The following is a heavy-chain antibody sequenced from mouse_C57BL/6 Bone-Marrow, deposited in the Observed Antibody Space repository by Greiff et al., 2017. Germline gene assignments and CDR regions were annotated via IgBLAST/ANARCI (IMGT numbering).Heavy chain of an antibody. Sequence: EVKVVESGGGLVQPGGSLKLSCAASGFTFSDYYMYWVRQTPEKRLEWVAYISNGGGSTYYPDTVKGRFTISRDNAKNTLYLQMSRLKSEDTAMYYCARHHYGPFAYWGQGTLVTVSA. CDR1: GFTFSDYY. CDR3: ARHHYGPFAY. D-gene: IGHD1-2*01. CDR2: ISNGGGST. V-gene: IGHV5-12*01. J-gene: IGHJ3*01.